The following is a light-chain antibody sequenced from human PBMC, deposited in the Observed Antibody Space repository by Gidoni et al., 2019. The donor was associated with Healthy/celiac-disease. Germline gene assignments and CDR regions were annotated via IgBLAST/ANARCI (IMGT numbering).Light chain of an antibody. CDR3: QQYYSTPPT. CDR2: WAS. V-gene: IGKV4-1*01. Sequence: DIVMTQSPDSLAVSLGEGATINCKSSQSVLYSSNNKNYLAWSQQKPGQPPKLLIYWASTRESGVPDRFSGSGSGTDFTLTISSLQAEDVAVYYCQQYYSTPPTFGQGTKVEIK. J-gene: IGKJ1*01. CDR1: QSVLYSSNNKNY.